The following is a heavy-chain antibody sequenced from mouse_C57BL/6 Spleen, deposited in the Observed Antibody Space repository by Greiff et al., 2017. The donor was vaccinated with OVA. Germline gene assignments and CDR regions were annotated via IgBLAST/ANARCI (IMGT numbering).Heavy chain of an antibody. CDR2: IDPSDSET. Sequence: QVQLQQPGAELVRPGSSVQLSCKASGYTFTSYWMHWVKQRPIQGLEWIGNIDPSDSETHYNQQFKDKATLTVDKSSSTAYMQLSSLTSEDSAVYYCAREDYYGSSRCAYWGQGTLVTVSA. CDR3: AREDYYGSSRCAY. CDR1: GYTFTSYW. V-gene: IGHV1-52*01. J-gene: IGHJ3*01. D-gene: IGHD1-1*01.